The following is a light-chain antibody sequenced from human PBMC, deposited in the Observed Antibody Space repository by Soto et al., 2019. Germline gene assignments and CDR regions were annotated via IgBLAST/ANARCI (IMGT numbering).Light chain of an antibody. V-gene: IGKV1-5*03. CDR1: QTISSW. J-gene: IGKJ1*01. CDR2: KSS. Sequence: DIQMTQSPSTLSGSVGDRVTITCRASQTISSWLAWYQQKPVKAPKLLIYKSSTLKSGVPSRFSGSGSGTEFTLTISSLQPDEFATYDCQQYNSYSEAFGQGTKVEL. CDR3: QQYNSYSEA.